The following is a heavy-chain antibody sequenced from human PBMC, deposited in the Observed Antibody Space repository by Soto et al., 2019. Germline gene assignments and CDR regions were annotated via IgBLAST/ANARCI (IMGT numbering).Heavy chain of an antibody. D-gene: IGHD2-21*02. Sequence: EVQLVETGGGLIQPGGSLRLSCAASGFTVSSNYMSWVRQAPGKGLEWVSVIYSGGSTYYADSVKGRFTISRDNSKNTLYLQMNSLRAEDTAVYYCARGRAYFGGDCYYFDYWGQGTLVTVSS. CDR3: ARGRAYFGGDCYYFDY. CDR2: IYSGGST. CDR1: GFTVSSNY. V-gene: IGHV3-53*02. J-gene: IGHJ4*02.